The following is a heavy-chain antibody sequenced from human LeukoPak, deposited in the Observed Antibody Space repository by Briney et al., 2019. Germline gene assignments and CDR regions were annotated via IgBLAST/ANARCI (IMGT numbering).Heavy chain of an antibody. Sequence: SETLSLTRAVYGGSFSTYYWSWIRQPPGKGLEWIGEVNHGGSTNYNPSLKSRVTISVDTSTNQFSLKLSSVTAADTAVYYCARAPPYCSSTSCYPNRWFDPWGQGTLVTVSS. CDR2: VNHGGST. D-gene: IGHD2-2*01. V-gene: IGHV4-34*01. CDR3: ARAPPYCSSTSCYPNRWFDP. CDR1: GGSFSTYY. J-gene: IGHJ5*02.